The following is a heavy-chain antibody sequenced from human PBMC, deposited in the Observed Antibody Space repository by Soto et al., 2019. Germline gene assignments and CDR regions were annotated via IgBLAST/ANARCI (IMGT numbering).Heavy chain of an antibody. CDR2: IYFSGNT. CDR1: GGSIGSGDYY. Sequence: PSETLSLTCSVSGGSIGSGDYYWSWIRQPPGKGLEWIGYIYFSGNTGYNPSLKSRTAISVDTSKNQFSLKMNSVTAADTAVYYCARAWGWYSSGWYDYYYGMDVWGQGTTVTVSS. D-gene: IGHD6-19*01. CDR3: ARAWGWYSSGWYDYYYGMDV. J-gene: IGHJ6*02. V-gene: IGHV4-30-4*02.